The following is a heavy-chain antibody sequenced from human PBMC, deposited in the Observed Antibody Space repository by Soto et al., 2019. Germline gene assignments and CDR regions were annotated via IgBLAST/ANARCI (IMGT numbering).Heavy chain of an antibody. CDR3: TPLGLYYYDSSGYYYDDY. CDR2: IKSKTDGGTT. V-gene: IGHV3-15*07. Sequence: AGGSLRLSCAASGFTFSNAWMNWVRQAPGKGLEWVGRIKSKTDGGTTDYAAPVKGRFTISRDDSKNTLYLQMNSLKTEDTAVYYCTPLGLYYYDSSGYYYDDYWGQGTLVTVSS. J-gene: IGHJ4*02. CDR1: GFTFSNAW. D-gene: IGHD3-22*01.